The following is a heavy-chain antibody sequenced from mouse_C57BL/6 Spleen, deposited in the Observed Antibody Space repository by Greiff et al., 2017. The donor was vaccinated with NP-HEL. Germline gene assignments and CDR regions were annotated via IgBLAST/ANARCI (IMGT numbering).Heavy chain of an antibody. CDR3: ARCDSYGYDWYFDV. J-gene: IGHJ1*03. D-gene: IGHD2-2*01. V-gene: IGHV1-81*01. CDR1: GYTFTSYG. Sequence: QVQLKQSGAELARPGASVKLSCKASGYTFTSYGISWVKQRTGQGLEWIGEIYPRSGNTYYNEKFKGKATRTADKSSSTAYMELRSLKSEDSAVYFCARCDSYGYDWYFDVWGTGTTVTVSS. CDR2: IYPRSGNT.